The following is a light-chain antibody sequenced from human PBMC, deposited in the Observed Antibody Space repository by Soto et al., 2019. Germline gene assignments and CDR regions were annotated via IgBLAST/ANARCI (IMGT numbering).Light chain of an antibody. CDR3: HQYLHSPQT. CDR2: WAS. CDR1: QRVLYSSNNKNY. Sequence: DIVMTQSPDSLAVSLGERATINCKSSQRVLYSSNNKNYLAWYQQKPGQPPKLLIYWASTRESGVPDRFSGSGSGTDFTLTISSLQAEDVALYYCHQYLHSPQTFGQGTKVEIK. J-gene: IGKJ1*01. V-gene: IGKV4-1*01.